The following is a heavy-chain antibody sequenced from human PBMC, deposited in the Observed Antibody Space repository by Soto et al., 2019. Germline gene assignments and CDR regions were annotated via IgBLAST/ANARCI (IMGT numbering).Heavy chain of an antibody. J-gene: IGHJ6*02. Sequence: SVKVSCKASGGTFSSYAISWVRQAPGQGLEWMGGIIPIFGTANYAQKFQGRVTITADEPTSTAYMELSSLRSEATAVYYCARGLVPAASPRYYYYYYGMDVWGQGTKVT. V-gene: IGHV1-69*13. D-gene: IGHD2-2*01. CDR3: ARGLVPAASPRYYYYYYGMDV. CDR2: IIPIFGTA. CDR1: GGTFSSYA.